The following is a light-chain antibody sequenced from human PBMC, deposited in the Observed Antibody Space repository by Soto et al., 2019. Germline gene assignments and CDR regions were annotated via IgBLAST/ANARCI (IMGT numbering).Light chain of an antibody. CDR1: QSVGSN. Sequence: EIVMTQSPATLSVSPGDGATLSCRASQSVGSNLAWYQQRPGQAPRLLIYDASRRATGIPARFSGSGSGADFTLTISTLEPEDFAVYYCQQRSSWPITFGQGTRLEIK. CDR2: DAS. J-gene: IGKJ5*01. CDR3: QQRSSWPIT. V-gene: IGKV3-11*01.